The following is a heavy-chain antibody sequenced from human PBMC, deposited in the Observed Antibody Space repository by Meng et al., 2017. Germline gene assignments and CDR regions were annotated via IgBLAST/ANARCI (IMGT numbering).Heavy chain of an antibody. CDR2: ISYDGSNK. J-gene: IGHJ4*02. CDR3: ARDSFRITMIVVVITGPDY. V-gene: IGHV3-30*01. Sequence: GESLKISCAASGFTFSSYAMHWVRQAPGKVLEWAAVISYDGSNKYYADAVKGRFTISRDNSKNTLYLQMHSLRAKDTAVYYCARDSFRITMIVVVITGPDYWGQGTLVTVSS. CDR1: GFTFSSYA. D-gene: IGHD3-22*01.